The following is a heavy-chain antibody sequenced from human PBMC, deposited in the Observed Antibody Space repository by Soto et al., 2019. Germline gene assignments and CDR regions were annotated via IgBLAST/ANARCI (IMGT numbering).Heavy chain of an antibody. CDR1: GFTFDDYG. D-gene: IGHD2-8*01. Sequence: EVQLVESGGAVVRPGGSLRLSCAASGFTFDDYGMSWVRQTAGKGLEWVAGINWDGGSTHYAGFVEGRFTISRDNAKNSLFLQMDSLRAEDTALYFCGTDQGTEPGVLLYWGQGTLVTVSS. CDR2: INWDGGST. J-gene: IGHJ4*02. CDR3: GTDQGTEPGVLLY. V-gene: IGHV3-20*04.